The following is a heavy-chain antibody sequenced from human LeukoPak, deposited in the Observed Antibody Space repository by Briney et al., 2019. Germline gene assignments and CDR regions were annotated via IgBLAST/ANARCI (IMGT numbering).Heavy chain of an antibody. CDR3: AHIPGARDGGNYGGVDP. CDR2: IYWNDDK. V-gene: IGHV2-5*01. Sequence: SGPTLVNPTQTLTLTCTFSGFSLSTSGVGVGWIRQPPGKALEWLALIYWNDDKRYSPSLKSRLTITKDTSKNQVVLTMTNMDPVDTATYYCAHIPGARDGGNYGGVDPWGQGTLVTVSS. J-gene: IGHJ5*02. D-gene: IGHD4-23*01. CDR1: GFSLSTSGVG.